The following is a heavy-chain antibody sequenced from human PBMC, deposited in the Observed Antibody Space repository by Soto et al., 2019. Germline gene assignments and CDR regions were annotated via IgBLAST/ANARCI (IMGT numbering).Heavy chain of an antibody. CDR3: ARDRASGSFDY. CDR2: INPNTGKP. V-gene: IGHV7-4-1*01. D-gene: IGHD1-26*01. J-gene: IGHJ4*02. CDR1: GYSFTRYS. Sequence: ASVKVSCKGSGYSFTRYSINWLRQAPGQGFEWMGWINPNTGKPTYDQGFTGRFVFSVDTTVSTVYLQISSLKADDSAVYYCARDRASGSFDYWGQGTQVTVSS.